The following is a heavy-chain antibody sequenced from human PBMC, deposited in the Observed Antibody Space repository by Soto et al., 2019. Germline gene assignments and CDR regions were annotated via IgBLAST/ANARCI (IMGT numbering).Heavy chain of an antibody. V-gene: IGHV4-30-4*01. Sequence: PSETLSITCTVYGGSISSGYDCWSWIRQPPGKGLEWIGYIYYSGSTYYNPSLKSRVTISVDTSKNQFSLKLSSVTAADTAVYYCASSMIGSIFDYWGQGTLVNVSS. D-gene: IGHD3-22*01. CDR2: IYYSGST. J-gene: IGHJ4*02. CDR1: GGSISSGYDC. CDR3: ASSMIGSIFDY.